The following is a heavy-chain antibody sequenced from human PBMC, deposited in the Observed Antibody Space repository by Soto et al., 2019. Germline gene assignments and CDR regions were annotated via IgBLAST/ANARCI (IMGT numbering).Heavy chain of an antibody. Sequence: QVQLVQSGAELKKPGSSVKVSCTASGDTFSFYTMNWVRQAPGQGPEWMGRIIPMVCMANYAQKFQGRVTIIADKSTSTSYMELSSLRSEDTAVYYCATNYGSGSAPFDYWGQGTLVTVSS. CDR2: IIPMVCMA. J-gene: IGHJ4*02. CDR1: GDTFSFYT. D-gene: IGHD3-10*01. CDR3: ATNYGSGSAPFDY. V-gene: IGHV1-69*02.